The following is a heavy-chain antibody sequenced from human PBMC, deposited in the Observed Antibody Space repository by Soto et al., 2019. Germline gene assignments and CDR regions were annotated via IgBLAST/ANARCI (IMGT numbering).Heavy chain of an antibody. J-gene: IGHJ4*02. CDR2: INRGGNDR. Sequence: GGSLRLSCAGSGFTFGADWMSWVRQAPGKGLEWVANINRGGNDRYYVDSVNGRFTISRDNAKNSLYLQMNSLRAEDTAVYYCTRDLDTSGSAPISEYWGQGTLVTVSS. D-gene: IGHD3-22*01. CDR3: TRDLDTSGSAPISEY. V-gene: IGHV3-7*03. CDR1: GFTFGADW.